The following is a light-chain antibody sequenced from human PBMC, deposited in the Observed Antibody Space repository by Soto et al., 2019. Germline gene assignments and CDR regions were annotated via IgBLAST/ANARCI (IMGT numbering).Light chain of an antibody. V-gene: IGKV3-20*01. CDR1: ESVSSRY. J-gene: IGKJ1*01. CDR2: GAS. CDR3: QQYGSSPRT. Sequence: IMLTQSPGTMSLSPGESAPLSCSARESVSSRYFAWYQQKPGQAARLLIYGASSSATGIPDRFSGSGSGTDFTLTISRLEPEDFAVYYCQQYGSSPRTFGQGTKVDI.